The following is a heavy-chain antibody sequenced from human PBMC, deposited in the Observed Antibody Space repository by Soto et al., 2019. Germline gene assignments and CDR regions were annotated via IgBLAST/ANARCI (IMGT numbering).Heavy chain of an antibody. CDR1: GYSISSGYY. CDR3: ARVGPWVPYYYDSSPYTFENWFDP. V-gene: IGHV4-38-2*01. D-gene: IGHD3-22*01. CDR2: IYHGGST. Sequence: PAATLSLTCAVSGYSISSGYYWGWLRQPPGKGLEWIGIIYHGGSTYYNPSLNSRVTLSIDMTNNHVSLILNSVTAADTAVYYCARVGPWVPYYYDSSPYTFENWFDPWGQGTLVTV. J-gene: IGHJ5*02.